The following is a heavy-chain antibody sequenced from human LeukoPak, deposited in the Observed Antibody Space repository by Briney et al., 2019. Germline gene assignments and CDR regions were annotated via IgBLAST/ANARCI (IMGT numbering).Heavy chain of an antibody. Sequence: ASVKVSCKASGYTFTSYYMHWVRQAPGQGLEWMGIINPSGGSTSYAQKFQGRVTMTRNTSISTAYMELSSLRSEDTAVYYCARAYGGTDYWGQGTLVTVSS. CDR3: ARAYGGTDY. CDR1: GYTFTSYY. CDR2: INPSGGST. J-gene: IGHJ4*02. V-gene: IGHV1-46*01. D-gene: IGHD4-23*01.